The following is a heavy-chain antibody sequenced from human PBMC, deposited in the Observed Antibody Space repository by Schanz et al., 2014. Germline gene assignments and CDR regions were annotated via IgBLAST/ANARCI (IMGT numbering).Heavy chain of an antibody. CDR1: GGTFSSYT. CDR3: ARGLGDGRWLYLNEAFDI. J-gene: IGHJ3*02. D-gene: IGHD3-16*01. Sequence: QVQLVQSGAEVMKPGSSVKVSCKASGGTFSSYTINWVRQAPGQGLEWMGRIIPILGITNVAQTFQDRVTITADKSTSTAYMELSSLRSEDTAVYYCARGLGDGRWLYLNEAFDIWGQGTIVTVSS. CDR2: IIPILGIT. V-gene: IGHV1-69*02.